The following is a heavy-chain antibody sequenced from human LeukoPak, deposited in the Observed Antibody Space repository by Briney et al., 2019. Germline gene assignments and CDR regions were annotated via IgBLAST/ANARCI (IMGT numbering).Heavy chain of an antibody. CDR2: IWFDGSNK. CDR1: GFPFDTYG. J-gene: IGHJ4*02. V-gene: IGHV3-33*01. Sequence: GGPLRLSCAASGFPFDTYGMHWVRQAPGKGLEWVSVIWFDGSNKYYADSVKGRFTISRDNSKNMLFLQMSSLRVEDTGVYFCARASGSYDYWGQGTLVTISS. CDR3: ARASGSYDY. D-gene: IGHD1-26*01.